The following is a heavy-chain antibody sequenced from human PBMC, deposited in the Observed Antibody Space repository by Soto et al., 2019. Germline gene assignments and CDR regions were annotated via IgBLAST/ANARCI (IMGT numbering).Heavy chain of an antibody. CDR2: INHSGST. CDR1: GGSFSGYY. J-gene: IGHJ4*02. V-gene: IGHV4-34*01. D-gene: IGHD6-13*01. Sequence: QVQLQQWGAGLLKPSETLSLTCAVYGGSFSGYYWSWIRQPPGKGLEWIGEINHSGSTNYNPSLKSRVTISVDTSKNQFSLKLSSVTAADTAVYYCASRRLGYSSSWRKYPFDYWGQGTLVTVSS. CDR3: ASRRLGYSSSWRKYPFDY.